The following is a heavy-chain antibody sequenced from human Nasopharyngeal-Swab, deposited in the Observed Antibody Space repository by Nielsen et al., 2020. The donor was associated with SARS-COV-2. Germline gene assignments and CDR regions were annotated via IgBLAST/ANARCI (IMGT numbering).Heavy chain of an antibody. V-gene: IGHV5-51*01. CDR1: GFTFSNAW. CDR3: ARHRYFDY. J-gene: IGHJ4*02. CDR2: IYPGDSDT. Sequence: GESLKISCAASGFTFSNAWIGWVRQMPGKGLEWMGIIYPGDSDTRYSPSFQGQVTISADKSISTAYLQWSSLKASDTAMYYCARHRYFDYWGQGTLVTVSS.